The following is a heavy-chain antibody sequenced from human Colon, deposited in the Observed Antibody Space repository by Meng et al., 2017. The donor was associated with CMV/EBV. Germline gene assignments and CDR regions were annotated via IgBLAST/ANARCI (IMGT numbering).Heavy chain of an antibody. D-gene: IGHD2-2*01. CDR2: IRYDGTNT. Sequence: GESLKISCATSGFSFRTYGMHWVRQAPGKGLEWVTFIRYDGTNTYYADSVKGRFIISKDTSRNTLYLQMSSLRPEDTAMYYCAKEFSNYFDYWGQGTQVTVSS. CDR3: AKEFSNYFDY. CDR1: GFSFRTYG. J-gene: IGHJ4*02. V-gene: IGHV3-30*02.